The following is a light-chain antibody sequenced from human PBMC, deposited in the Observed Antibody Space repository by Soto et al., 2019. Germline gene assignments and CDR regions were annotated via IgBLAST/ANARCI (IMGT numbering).Light chain of an antibody. CDR1: SSDVGGYNY. V-gene: IGLV2-14*01. CDR2: DVS. Sequence: QSVLTQPASVSGSPGHSITIFCTGTSSDVGGYNYVSWYQQHPGKAPKLMIYDVSNRPSGVSNRFSGSKSGNTASLTISGLQAEDEADYYCSSYTSSSTQVFGTGTKVTVL. J-gene: IGLJ1*01. CDR3: SSYTSSSTQV.